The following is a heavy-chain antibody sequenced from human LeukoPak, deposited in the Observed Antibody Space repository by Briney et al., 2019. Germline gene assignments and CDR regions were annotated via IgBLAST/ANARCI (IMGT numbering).Heavy chain of an antibody. V-gene: IGHV3-33*01. CDR2: IWYDGSNK. D-gene: IGHD5-12*01. CDR3: ARDLGANSGYDYARYYYGMDV. Sequence: GGSLRLSCAASGFTFSSYGMHWVRQAPGKGLEWVAVIWYDGSNKYYADSVKGRFTISRDNSKNTLYLQMNSLRAEDTAVYYCARDLGANSGYDYARYYYGMDVWGQGTTVTVSS. CDR1: GFTFSSYG. J-gene: IGHJ6*02.